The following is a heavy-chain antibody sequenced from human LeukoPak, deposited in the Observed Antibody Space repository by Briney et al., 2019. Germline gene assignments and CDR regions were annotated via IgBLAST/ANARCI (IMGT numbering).Heavy chain of an antibody. CDR1: GFTVSSNY. CDR2: IYSGGST. CDR3: ARDIGYSKGFFDY. D-gene: IGHD5-12*01. V-gene: IGHV3-53*01. Sequence: GGSLRLSCAASGFTVSSNYMSWVRQAPGKGLEWVSVIYSGGSTNSADSVRGRFTISRDNSKNTLYLQMNSLRAEDTAVYHCARDIGYSKGFFDYWGQGTLVTVSS. J-gene: IGHJ4*02.